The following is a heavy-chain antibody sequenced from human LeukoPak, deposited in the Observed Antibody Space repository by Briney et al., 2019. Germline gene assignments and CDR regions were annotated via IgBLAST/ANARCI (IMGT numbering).Heavy chain of an antibody. CDR2: ISYDGSNK. Sequence: GGSLRLSCAASGFTFSSYAMHWVRQAPGKGLEWVAVISYDGSNKYYADSVEGRFTISRDNSKNTLYLQMNSLRAEDTAVYYCARDRVDYGFSIFDYWGQGTLVTVSS. CDR1: GFTFSSYA. CDR3: ARDRVDYGFSIFDY. V-gene: IGHV3-30-3*01. D-gene: IGHD4-17*01. J-gene: IGHJ4*02.